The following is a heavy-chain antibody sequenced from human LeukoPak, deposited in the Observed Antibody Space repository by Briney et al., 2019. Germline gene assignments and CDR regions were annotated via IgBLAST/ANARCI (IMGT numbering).Heavy chain of an antibody. CDR2: ISLSGLT. Sequence: PGGSLRLSCAASGFTFSSYGMHWVRQPPGQGLEWIGEISLSGLTNYSPSLNSRVTMSLDKPKNQLSLNLSSVTAADTAVYYCSRENGAFSPFGFWGQGTLVTVPS. J-gene: IGHJ4*02. D-gene: IGHD2-8*01. CDR3: SRENGAFSPFGF. V-gene: IGHV4-4*02. CDR1: GFTFSSYG.